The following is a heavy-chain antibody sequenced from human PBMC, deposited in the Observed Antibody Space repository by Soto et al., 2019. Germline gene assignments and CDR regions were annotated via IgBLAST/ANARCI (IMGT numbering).Heavy chain of an antibody. V-gene: IGHV4-39*01. CDR1: GGSISSSSYY. J-gene: IGHJ4*02. D-gene: IGHD2-8*01. CDR3: ARHVGCTNGVCKPSYYFDY. Sequence: PSETLSLTCTVSGGSISSSSYYWGWIRQPPGKGLEWIGSIYYSGSTYYNPSLKSRVTISVDTSKNQFSLKLSSVTAADTAVYYCARHVGCTNGVCKPSYYFDYWGQGTLVTVSS. CDR2: IYYSGST.